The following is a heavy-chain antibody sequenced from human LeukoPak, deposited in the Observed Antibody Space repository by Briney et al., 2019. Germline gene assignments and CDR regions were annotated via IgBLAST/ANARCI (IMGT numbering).Heavy chain of an antibody. CDR3: AKDNIAVAGTGTEYFQH. CDR2: ISWNSGSI. CDR1: GFTFDDYA. J-gene: IGHJ1*01. D-gene: IGHD6-19*01. V-gene: IGHV3-9*01. Sequence: GGSLRLSCAASGFTFDDYAMHWVRQAPGKGLEWVSGISWNSGSIGYADSVKGRFTISRDNAKNSLYLQMNSLRAEDTALYYCAKDNIAVAGTGTEYFQHWGQGTLVTVSS.